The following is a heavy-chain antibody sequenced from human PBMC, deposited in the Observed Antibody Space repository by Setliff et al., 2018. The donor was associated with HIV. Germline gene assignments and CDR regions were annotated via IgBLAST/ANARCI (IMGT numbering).Heavy chain of an antibody. J-gene: IGHJ5*02. CDR2: IIPIPGIP. CDR1: GGPFISHT. D-gene: IGHD2-2*02. CDR3: AKEQEIGSYLDP. V-gene: IGHV1-69*04. Sequence: ASVKVSCKASGGPFISHTFTWVRQAPGQGLEWMGRIIPIPGIPNYAQNFQGRLTISADKSTRTAYLELSSLRSDDSAVYFCAKEQEIGSYLDPWGQGTLVTVSS.